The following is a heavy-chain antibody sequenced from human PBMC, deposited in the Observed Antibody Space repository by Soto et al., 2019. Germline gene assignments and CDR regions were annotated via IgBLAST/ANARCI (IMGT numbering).Heavy chain of an antibody. J-gene: IGHJ6*02. Sequence: QLQLQESGPGLVKPSETLSLTCTVSGGSISSSSYYWGWIRQPPGKGLEWIGSIYYSGSTYYNPSLKSRVTISVDTSKNQFSLKLSSVTAADTAVYYCARQGGRNIVLVPAARYYYYYGMDVWGQGTTVTVSS. CDR2: IYYSGST. V-gene: IGHV4-39*01. CDR3: ARQGGRNIVLVPAARYYYYYGMDV. CDR1: GGSISSSSYY. D-gene: IGHD2-2*01.